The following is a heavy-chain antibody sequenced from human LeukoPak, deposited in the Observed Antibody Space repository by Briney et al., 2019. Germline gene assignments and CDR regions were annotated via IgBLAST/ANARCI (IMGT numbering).Heavy chain of an antibody. CDR2: ISAYNGNT. CDR1: GYTFTSYG. J-gene: IGHJ6*03. V-gene: IGHV1-18*01. CDR3: ARAVYSSSSYYYYYYYMDV. D-gene: IGHD6-13*01. Sequence: ASVKVSSKASGYTFTSYGISWVRQAPGQGLEWMGWISAYNGNTNYAQKLQGRVTMTTDTSTSTAYMELRSLRSDDTAVYYCARAVYSSSSYYYYYYYMDVWGKGTTVTVSS.